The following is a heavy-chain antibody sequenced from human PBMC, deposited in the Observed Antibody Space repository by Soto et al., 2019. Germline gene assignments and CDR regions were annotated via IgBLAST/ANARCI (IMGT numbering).Heavy chain of an antibody. CDR1: GDSFNDYA. J-gene: IGHJ6*02. D-gene: IGHD3-16*01. CDR3: ATATESTPGGRLDV. CDR2: IIPILNLV. V-gene: IGHV1-69*01. Sequence: VQLEQSETEVRKPGSSVKLSCKTSGDSFNDYAISWVRQAPXEGLEWIGGIIPILNLVRYAATSQGSVTLSATDSTGTAYLEVTRLRSEATATYYCATATESTPGGRLDVWGLGTTVSVSS.